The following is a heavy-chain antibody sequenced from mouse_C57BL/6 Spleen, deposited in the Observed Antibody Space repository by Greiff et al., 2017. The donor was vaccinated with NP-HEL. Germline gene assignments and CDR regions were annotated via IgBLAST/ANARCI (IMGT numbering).Heavy chain of an antibody. V-gene: IGHV5-17*01. CDR2: ISRGSSTI. CDR1: GFTFSDYG. CDR3: ARPLYGSSSVGAMDY. D-gene: IGHD1-1*01. Sequence: EVKLVESGGGLVKPGGSLKLSCAASGFTFSDYGMHWVRQAPEKGLEWVAYISRGSSTIYYADTVKGRFTISRDNAKNTLFLQMTSLRSEDTAMYYCARPLYGSSSVGAMDYWGQGTSVTVSS. J-gene: IGHJ4*01.